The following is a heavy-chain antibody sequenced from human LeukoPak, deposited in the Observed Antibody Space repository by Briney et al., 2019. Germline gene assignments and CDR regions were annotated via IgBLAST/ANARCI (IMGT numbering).Heavy chain of an antibody. J-gene: IGHJ5*02. Sequence: PGGSLRLSCAASGFTLSSYEMNWVRQAPGKGLEWVSYISSSGSTIYYADSVKGRFTISRDNAKNSLYLQMNSLRAEDTAVYYCARGEYSYGHNWFDPWGQGTLVTVSS. CDR1: GFTLSSYE. D-gene: IGHD5-18*01. V-gene: IGHV3-48*03. CDR2: ISSSGSTI. CDR3: ARGEYSYGHNWFDP.